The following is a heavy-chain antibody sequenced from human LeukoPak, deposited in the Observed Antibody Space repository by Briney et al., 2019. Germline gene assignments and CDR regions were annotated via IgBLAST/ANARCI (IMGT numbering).Heavy chain of an antibody. CDR3: ATTDGREPF. Sequence: SETLSLTCTVSGGSISSGGYYWSWIRQPPGKGLEWIGYIYHSGSTYYNPSLKSRVTVSVDTSKNQFSPRLTSVTAADTAVYYCATTDGREPFWGQGTLVTVSS. J-gene: IGHJ4*02. V-gene: IGHV4-30-2*01. CDR1: GGSISSGGYY. CDR2: IYHSGST. D-gene: IGHD1-14*01.